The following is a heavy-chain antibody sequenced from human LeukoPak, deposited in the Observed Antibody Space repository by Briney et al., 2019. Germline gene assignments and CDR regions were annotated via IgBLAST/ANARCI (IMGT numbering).Heavy chain of an antibody. D-gene: IGHD1-1*01. CDR3: ARRTGLYAFDI. CDR2: IIPIFGTA. CDR1: GYTFTGYY. Sequence: SVKVSCKASGYTFTGYYMHWVRQAPGQGLEWMGGIIPIFGTANYAQKFQGRVTITADESTSTAYMELSSLRSEDTAVYYCARRTGLYAFDIWGQGTMATVSS. V-gene: IGHV1-69*13. J-gene: IGHJ3*02.